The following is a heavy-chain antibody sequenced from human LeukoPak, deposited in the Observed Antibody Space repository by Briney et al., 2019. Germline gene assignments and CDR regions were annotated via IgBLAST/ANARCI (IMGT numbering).Heavy chain of an antibody. CDR3: SRDEGEGGNSAFDI. CDR1: GFTFSDYI. V-gene: IGHV3-72*01. CDR2: IRRGANSYTT. Sequence: SGGSLRLSRAASGFTFSDYILDWVRQAPGKGLEWVGRIRRGANSYTTEYAASVKGRFTISRDDSKNSLYLHTNSLKTEDTAVYHCSRDEGEGGNSAFDIWGQGTMVTVSS. J-gene: IGHJ3*02. D-gene: IGHD4-23*01.